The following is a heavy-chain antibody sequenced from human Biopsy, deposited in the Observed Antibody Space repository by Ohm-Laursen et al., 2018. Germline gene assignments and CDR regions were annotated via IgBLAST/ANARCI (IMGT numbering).Heavy chain of an antibody. J-gene: IGHJ6*02. D-gene: IGHD5-24*01. CDR3: ARDFRAGSGFLRSNNHYCGMDV. CDR2: IYSSGFT. Sequence: SDTLSLTCTVSGGSINYFYWSWIRQPAGKGLEWIGRIYSSGFTTHNPSLKSRVSMSVDTSKNQFSLELTSVTAADTAVYYCARDFRAGSGFLRSNNHYCGMDVWGPGTRVTVSS. V-gene: IGHV4-4*07. CDR1: GGSINYFY.